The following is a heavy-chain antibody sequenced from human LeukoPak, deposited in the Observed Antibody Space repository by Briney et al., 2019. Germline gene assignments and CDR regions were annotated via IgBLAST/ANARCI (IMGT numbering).Heavy chain of an antibody. CDR2: IYYSGST. Sequence: PSETLSLTCTVSGGSISSYYWSWIRQPPGKGLEWIGYIYYSGSTNYNPSLKSRVTISVDTSKNQFSPKLSSVTAADTAVYYCARSQVLRYFDWPNWFDPWGQGTLVTVSS. CDR3: ARSQVLRYFDWPNWFDP. J-gene: IGHJ5*02. D-gene: IGHD3-9*01. CDR1: GGSISSYY. V-gene: IGHV4-59*01.